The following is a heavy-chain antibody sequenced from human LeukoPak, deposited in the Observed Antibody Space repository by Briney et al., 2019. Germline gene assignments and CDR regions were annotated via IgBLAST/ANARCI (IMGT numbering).Heavy chain of an antibody. D-gene: IGHD3-10*01. Sequence: ASVRVSCKASGYTFTSYGISWVRQAPGQGLEWMGWISAYNGNTNYAQKLQGRVTMTTDTSTSTAYMELRSLRSDDTAVYYCASHYGSGSYPECFQHWGQGTLVTVSS. CDR1: GYTFTSYG. V-gene: IGHV1-18*04. CDR2: ISAYNGNT. J-gene: IGHJ1*01. CDR3: ASHYGSGSYPECFQH.